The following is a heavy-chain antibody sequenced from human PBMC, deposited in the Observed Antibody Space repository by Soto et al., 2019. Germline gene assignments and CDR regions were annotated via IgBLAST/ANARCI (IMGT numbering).Heavy chain of an antibody. J-gene: IGHJ4*02. CDR1: GFNFSGYC. Sequence: GGSLILSCEASGFNFSGYCVNWVRQAPGKGLEWISVISGSGGATYFADSVKGRFVISRDNSKNTLYLQMNSLRAEDTAIYYCAKATLRVVHPLVFDYWGQGSLVPVSS. V-gene: IGHV3-23*01. CDR2: ISGSGGAT. D-gene: IGHD3-3*01. CDR3: AKATLRVVHPLVFDY.